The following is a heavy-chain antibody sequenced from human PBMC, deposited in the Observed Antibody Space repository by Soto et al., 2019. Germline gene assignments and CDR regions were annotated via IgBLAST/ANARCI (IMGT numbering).Heavy chain of an antibody. CDR2: IYYSGST. V-gene: IGHV4-4*02. CDR1: GGSISSSNW. Sequence: SETLSLTCAVSGGSISSSNWWNWVRQPPGKGLEWIGDIYYSGSTNYNPSLKSRVTTSVDKSKNQFSLKLSSVTAADTAVYYCARVLFGRGNWFDPWGQGTLVTVSS. D-gene: IGHD3-3*01. CDR3: ARVLFGRGNWFDP. J-gene: IGHJ5*02.